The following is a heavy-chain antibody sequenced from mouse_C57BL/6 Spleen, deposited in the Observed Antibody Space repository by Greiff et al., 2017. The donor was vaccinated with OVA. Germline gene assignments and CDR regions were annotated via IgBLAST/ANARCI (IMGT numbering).Heavy chain of an antibody. CDR1: GFTFSDYG. V-gene: IGHV5-17*01. CDR3: ARRNAYDYDWFAY. J-gene: IGHJ3*01. Sequence: EVQLVESGGGLVKPGGSLKLSCAASGFTFSDYGMHWVRQAPEKGLEWVAYISSGSSTIYYADTVKGRFTISRDNAKNTLIMQMTSLRSEDTARYYCARRNAYDYDWFAYWGQGTLVTVSA. D-gene: IGHD2-4*01. CDR2: ISSGSSTI.